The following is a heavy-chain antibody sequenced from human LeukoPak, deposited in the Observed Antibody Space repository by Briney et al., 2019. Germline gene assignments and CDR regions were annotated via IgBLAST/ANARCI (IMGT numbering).Heavy chain of an antibody. D-gene: IGHD6-13*01. V-gene: IGHV1-8*01. CDR2: MNPNSGNT. CDR1: GYTFTSYD. J-gene: IGHJ6*03. Sequence: ASVKVSCKASGYTFTSYDINWVRQAPGQGLEWMGWMNPNSGNTGYAQKFQGRVTMTRNTSISTAYMELSSLGSEDTAVYYCARAGVSSWYYYYYYMDVWGKGTTVTVSS. CDR3: ARAGVSSWYYYYYYMDV.